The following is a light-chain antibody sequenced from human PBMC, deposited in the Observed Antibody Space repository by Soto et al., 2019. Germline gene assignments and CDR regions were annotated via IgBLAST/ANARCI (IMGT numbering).Light chain of an antibody. Sequence: EIVMTQSPVTLSVSPGERATLSCRASQSVSSAYLAWYQQKPGQAPRLLIYNVSRRATGIPDRFSGSGSGTDFTLTVSRLEPEDFAVYYCQQYGASPETFGQGTKVEIK. J-gene: IGKJ1*01. V-gene: IGKV3-20*01. CDR1: QSVSSAY. CDR2: NVS. CDR3: QQYGASPET.